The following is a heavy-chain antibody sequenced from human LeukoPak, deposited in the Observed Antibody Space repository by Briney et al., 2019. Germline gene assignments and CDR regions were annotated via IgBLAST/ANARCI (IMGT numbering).Heavy chain of an antibody. CDR3: PIYPRYSITPPYY. J-gene: IGHJ4*02. CDR1: GYSFTGQD. Sequence: ASVKVSCKASGYSFTGQDMHWVRQAPGQGLEWMGWINPNSGDTNYAQKFQGRVTMTRDTTISTAYMELNRLTSDDTAVYYCPIYPRYSITPPYYSGQGTPVTVSS. D-gene: IGHD6-13*01. CDR2: INPNSGDT. V-gene: IGHV1-2*02.